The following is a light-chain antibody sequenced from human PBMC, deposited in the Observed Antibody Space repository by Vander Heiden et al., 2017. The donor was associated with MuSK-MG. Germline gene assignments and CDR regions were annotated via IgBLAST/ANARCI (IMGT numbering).Light chain of an antibody. V-gene: IGKV1-9*01. J-gene: IGKJ4*01. CDR2: AAS. Sequence: DIQLTQSPSFLSASVGDRVTITCRASQGISSYLVWYQQKPGKAPKLLIYAASTLQSGVPSRFSGSGSGTEFTLTISSLQPEDFATYYCQQLNSYLPFGGGTKVEIK. CDR1: QGISSY. CDR3: QQLNSYLP.